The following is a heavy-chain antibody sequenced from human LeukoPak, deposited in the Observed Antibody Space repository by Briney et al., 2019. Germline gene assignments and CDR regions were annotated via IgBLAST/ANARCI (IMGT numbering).Heavy chain of an antibody. Sequence: GGSLRLSCAASGFTFSDYYMSWIRQAPGKGLEWVSYISSSGSTIYYADSVKGRFTISRDNAKNSLYLQMNSLKTEDSAVYYCTKAFFSGNYYYAFDIWGQGTMVTVSS. CDR1: GFTFSDYY. J-gene: IGHJ3*02. CDR2: ISSSGSTI. D-gene: IGHD1-26*01. CDR3: TKAFFSGNYYYAFDI. V-gene: IGHV3-11*01.